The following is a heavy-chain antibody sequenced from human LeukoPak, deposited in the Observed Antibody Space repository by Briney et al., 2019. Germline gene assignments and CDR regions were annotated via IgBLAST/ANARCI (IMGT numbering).Heavy chain of an antibody. CDR3: AEDLCGSCSRFYYYGMDV. CDR2: ISGSGGST. Sequence: TGGSLRLSCAASGFTFSSYAMSWVRQAPGKGLEWVSAISGSGGSTYYADSVKGRFTISRDNSKNTLYLQMNSLRAEDTAVYYCAEDLCGSCSRFYYYGMDVWGQGTTVTVSS. J-gene: IGHJ6*02. V-gene: IGHV3-23*01. CDR1: GFTFSSYA. D-gene: IGHD2-15*01.